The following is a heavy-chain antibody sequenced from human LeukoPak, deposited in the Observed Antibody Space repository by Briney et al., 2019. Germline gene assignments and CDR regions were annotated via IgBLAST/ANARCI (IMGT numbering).Heavy chain of an antibody. Sequence: PGGSLRLSCAASGFTVSSNYMSWVGQAPGKGLEWISIIYSGGSTYYADSVKGRFTISRDNSKNTLYLQMNSLRAEDTAVYYCAKTHDSSGSRLDYWGQGTLVTVSS. CDR1: GFTVSSNY. CDR3: AKTHDSSGSRLDY. D-gene: IGHD3-22*01. V-gene: IGHV3-53*01. J-gene: IGHJ4*02. CDR2: IYSGGST.